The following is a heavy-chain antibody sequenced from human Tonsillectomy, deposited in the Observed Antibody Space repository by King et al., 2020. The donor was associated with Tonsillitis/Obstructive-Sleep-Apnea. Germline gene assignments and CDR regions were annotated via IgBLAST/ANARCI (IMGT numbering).Heavy chain of an antibody. D-gene: IGHD3-3*01. CDR2: INNDGSRT. Sequence: VQLVESGGGLVQPGGSLRLSCAASGFTFSNYWMHWVRQAPGKGLVWVSRINNDGSRTKYSDSVRGRFTISRDNAKNTLYLHMDSLRAEDTSVYYCARDHYDVWSGYYWDSWGQGTLVTVSS. V-gene: IGHV3-74*03. CDR3: ARDHYDVWSGYYWDS. J-gene: IGHJ4*02. CDR1: GFTFSNYW.